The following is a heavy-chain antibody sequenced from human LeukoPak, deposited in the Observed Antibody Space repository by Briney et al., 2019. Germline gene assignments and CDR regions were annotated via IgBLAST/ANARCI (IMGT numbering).Heavy chain of an antibody. Sequence: SETLSLTCTVSGGSISSVSYYWSWIRQPAGKGLEWIGRIYTSGSTNYNPSLKSRVTMSVDTSKKQFSLKLSSVTAADTAVYYCARQSYYYGSGSYVSWFDPWGQGTLVTVSS. CDR1: GGSISSVSYY. V-gene: IGHV4-61*02. CDR3: ARQSYYYGSGSYVSWFDP. J-gene: IGHJ5*02. D-gene: IGHD3-10*01. CDR2: IYTSGST.